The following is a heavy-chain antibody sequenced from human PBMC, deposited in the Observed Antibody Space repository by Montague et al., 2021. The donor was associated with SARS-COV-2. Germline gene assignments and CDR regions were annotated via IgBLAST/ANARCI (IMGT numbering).Heavy chain of an antibody. D-gene: IGHD5-12*01. CDR3: ARGGGLRNYGIDV. J-gene: IGHJ6*02. CDR1: GFTVSTNY. V-gene: IGHV3-53*01. Sequence: SLRLSCAASGFTVSTNYMSWVRQAPGKGLEWISVIYSGSDTYYSDSVKNRFTISRDNSKNTLYLQMNSLRAEDTAGYYCARGGGLRNYGIDVWGQGTTVTVSS. CDR2: IYSGSDT.